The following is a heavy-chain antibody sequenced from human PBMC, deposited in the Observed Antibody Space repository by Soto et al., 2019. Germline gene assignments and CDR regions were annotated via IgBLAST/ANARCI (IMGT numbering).Heavy chain of an antibody. V-gene: IGHV3-21*01. CDR3: ARDGDVDTASNAFDI. D-gene: IGHD5-18*01. CDR1: GFTFSSYS. J-gene: IGHJ3*02. CDR2: ISSSSSYI. Sequence: KTGGSLRLSCAASGFTFSSYSMNWVRQAPGKGLEWVSSISSSSSYIYYADSVKGRFTISRDNAKNSLYLQMNSLRAEDTAVYYCARDGDVDTASNAFDIWGQGTMVTVSS.